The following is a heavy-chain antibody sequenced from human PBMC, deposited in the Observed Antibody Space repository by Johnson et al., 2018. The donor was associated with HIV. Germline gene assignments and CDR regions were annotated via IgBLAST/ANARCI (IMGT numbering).Heavy chain of an antibody. V-gene: IGHV3-9*01. Sequence: VLLVESGGGVVQPGRSLRLSCAASGFTFDDYAMHWVRQAPGKGLEWVSGISWNSGSIGYADSVKGRFTISRDNSKNTQYLQMNSLRAEDTAVYYCAREPRIAAVRNAFDIWGKGTMVTVSA. D-gene: IGHD6-6*01. CDR1: GFTFDDYA. J-gene: IGHJ3*02. CDR3: AREPRIAAVRNAFDI. CDR2: ISWNSGSI.